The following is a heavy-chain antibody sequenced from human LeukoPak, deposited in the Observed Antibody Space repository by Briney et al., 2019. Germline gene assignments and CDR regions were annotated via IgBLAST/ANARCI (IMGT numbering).Heavy chain of an antibody. Sequence: GGSLRLSCAASGFTFSSYSMNWVRQAPGKGLEWVSSISSSSSYIYYADSVKGRFTISRDNAKNSLYLQMNSLRAEDAAVYYCARALSRVKIGYSSGWQYWGQGTLVTVSS. CDR3: ARALSRVKIGYSSGWQY. CDR1: GFTFSSYS. D-gene: IGHD6-19*01. J-gene: IGHJ4*02. V-gene: IGHV3-21*01. CDR2: ISSSSSYI.